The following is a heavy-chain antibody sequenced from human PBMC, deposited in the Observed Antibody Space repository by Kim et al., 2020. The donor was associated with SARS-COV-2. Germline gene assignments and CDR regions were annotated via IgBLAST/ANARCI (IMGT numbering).Heavy chain of an antibody. Sequence: SETLSLTCTVSGGSISSSSYYWGWIRQPPGKGLEWIGSIYYSGSTYYNPSLKSRVTISVDTSKNQFSLKLSSVTAADTAVYYCARLYGDYVAYFDYWGQGTLVTVSS. CDR1: GGSISSSSYY. CDR3: ARLYGDYVAYFDY. J-gene: IGHJ4*02. V-gene: IGHV4-39*01. D-gene: IGHD4-17*01. CDR2: IYYSGST.